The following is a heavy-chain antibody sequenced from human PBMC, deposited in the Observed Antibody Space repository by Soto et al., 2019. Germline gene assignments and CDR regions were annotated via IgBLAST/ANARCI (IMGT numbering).Heavy chain of an antibody. D-gene: IGHD6-6*01. Sequence: QVQLVQSGAEVQKPGSSVKVSCKASGGTFSSYAISWVRQAPGQGLEWMGGIIPIFGTANYAQKFQGRVTITADESTSTAYMELSSLRSEDTAVYYCARRSSGSIAAPTKRYYYGMDVWGQGTTVTVSS. CDR3: ARRSSGSIAAPTKRYYYGMDV. V-gene: IGHV1-69*01. CDR1: GGTFSSYA. CDR2: IIPIFGTA. J-gene: IGHJ6*02.